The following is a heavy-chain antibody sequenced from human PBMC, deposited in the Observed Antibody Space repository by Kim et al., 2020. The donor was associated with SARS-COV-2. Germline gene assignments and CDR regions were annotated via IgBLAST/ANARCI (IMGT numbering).Heavy chain of an antibody. CDR3: ARATDYVFDY. J-gene: IGHJ4*02. V-gene: IGHV4-34*01. D-gene: IGHD4-17*01. Sequence: SETLSLTCAVYGGSFSGYYWSWIRQPPGKGLEWIGEINHSGSTNYNPSLKSRVTISVDTSKNQFSLKLSSVTAADTAVYYCARATDYVFDYWGQGTLVTV. CDR1: GGSFSGYY. CDR2: INHSGST.